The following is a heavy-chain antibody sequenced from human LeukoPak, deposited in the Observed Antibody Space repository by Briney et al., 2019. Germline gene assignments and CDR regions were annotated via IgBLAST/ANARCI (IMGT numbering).Heavy chain of an antibody. J-gene: IGHJ4*02. CDR1: GYTLTELS. Sequence: ASVKVSCKVSGYTLTELSMHWVRQAPGQGLEWMGIINPSGGSTSYAQKFQGRVTMTRDTSTSTVYMELSSLRSEDTAVYYCAREAGAFDYWGQGTLVTVSS. D-gene: IGHD6-13*01. V-gene: IGHV1-46*01. CDR3: AREAGAFDY. CDR2: INPSGGST.